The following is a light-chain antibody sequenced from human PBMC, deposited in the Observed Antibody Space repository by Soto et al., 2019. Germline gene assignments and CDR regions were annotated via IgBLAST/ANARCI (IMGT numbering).Light chain of an antibody. CDR1: QSINVY. V-gene: IGKV1-5*03. J-gene: IGKJ1*01. CDR3: HQYYTYPWT. Sequence: DIQMTQSPTTLSASLGDRVSITCRANQSINVYLAWYHQKPGKAPNLLIYKASNLESGVPSRFSGSGSGTEFTLTISSLQPDDFATYYCHQYYTYPWTFGQGTKVEIK. CDR2: KAS.